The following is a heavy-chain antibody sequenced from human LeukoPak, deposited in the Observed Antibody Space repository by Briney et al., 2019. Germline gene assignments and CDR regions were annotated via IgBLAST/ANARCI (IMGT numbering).Heavy chain of an antibody. CDR2: LSGSGTAT. CDR1: QFTFSRFA. J-gene: IGHJ6*03. CDR3: AKHLGSHSFLFYYMDV. V-gene: IGHV3-23*01. Sequence: GGSLRLSCEASQFTFSRFAMSWIRQAPGTGLEWVSTLSGSGTATYYADFVKGRFTASRDNSKDTLYLQMDKLRADDTAVYYCAKHLGSHSFLFYYMDVWGTGTSVIVSS. D-gene: IGHD2-21*01.